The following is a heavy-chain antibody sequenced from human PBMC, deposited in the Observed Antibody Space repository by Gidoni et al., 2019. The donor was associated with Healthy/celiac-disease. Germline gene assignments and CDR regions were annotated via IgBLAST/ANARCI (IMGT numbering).Heavy chain of an antibody. V-gene: IGHV1-24*01. CDR3: ATETSGGFMD. CDR2: FDPEDGET. Sequence: QVQLVQSGAEVQKPGASVQVSCKVSGYTLTELSMHGVRQAPGKGLEWMGGFDPEDGETIYAQKFQGRITMTEDTSTDRADMELGSLRSEDTAVYDCATETSGGFMDWGQGTLVTVSS. J-gene: IGHJ4*02. D-gene: IGHD3-16*01. CDR1: GYTLTELS.